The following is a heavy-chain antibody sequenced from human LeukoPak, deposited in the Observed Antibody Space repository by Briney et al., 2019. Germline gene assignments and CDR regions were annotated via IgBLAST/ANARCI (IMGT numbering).Heavy chain of an antibody. Sequence: ASVKVSCKASGYTFTGYYMHWVRQAPGQGLAWMGWINPNSGGTNYSQKFQGRVTITRDTAISTANMELSRLRSADTAVYYCAREGGRCSSTSCDAPDIWGERTLVTVSS. J-gene: IGHJ4*02. CDR3: AREGGRCSSTSCDAPDI. CDR1: GYTFTGYY. CDR2: INPNSGGT. D-gene: IGHD2-2*01. V-gene: IGHV1-2*02.